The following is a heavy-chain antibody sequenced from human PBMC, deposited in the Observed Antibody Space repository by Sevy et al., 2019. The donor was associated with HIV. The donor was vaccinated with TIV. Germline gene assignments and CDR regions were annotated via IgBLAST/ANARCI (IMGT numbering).Heavy chain of an antibody. Sequence: GGSLRLSCAASGFTFSSYSMNWVRQAPGKGLEWVSYISSSSSTIYYADSVKGRFTISRDNAKNSLYLQMNSLRDEETAVYYCARILPAGLDAFDIWGQGTMVTVSS. D-gene: IGHD2-2*01. V-gene: IGHV3-48*02. CDR3: ARILPAGLDAFDI. J-gene: IGHJ3*02. CDR2: ISSSSSTI. CDR1: GFTFSSYS.